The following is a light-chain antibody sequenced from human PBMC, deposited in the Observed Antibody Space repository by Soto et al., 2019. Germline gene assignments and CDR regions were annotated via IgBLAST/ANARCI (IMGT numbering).Light chain of an antibody. J-gene: IGKJ2*01. CDR1: QSVSSSY. CDR3: QQYGISPPYT. V-gene: IGKV3-20*01. CDR2: GAS. Sequence: EIVLTQSPGTLSLSPGERATLSCRASQSVSSSYLAWYQQKPGQAPRLLIYGASSRATGIPDRFGGSGSGTGFTLTISRLEPEDFAVFYCQQYGISPPYTFGQGTKLEIK.